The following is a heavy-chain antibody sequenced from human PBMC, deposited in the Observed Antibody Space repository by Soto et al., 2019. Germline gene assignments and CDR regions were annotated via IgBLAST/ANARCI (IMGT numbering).Heavy chain of an antibody. V-gene: IGHV4-30-4*01. CDR2: IYYSGST. D-gene: IGHD3-10*01. J-gene: IGHJ6*02. CDR3: ARENPAGGGYYYYGMDV. Sequence: QVQLQESGPGLVKPSQTLSLTCTVSGGSISSGDYYWSWIRQPPGKGLEWIGYIYYSGSTYYNPSLKSRVTISVDTSKNRFSLKLSSVTAADTAVYYWARENPAGGGYYYYGMDVWGQGTTVTVSS. CDR1: GGSISSGDYY.